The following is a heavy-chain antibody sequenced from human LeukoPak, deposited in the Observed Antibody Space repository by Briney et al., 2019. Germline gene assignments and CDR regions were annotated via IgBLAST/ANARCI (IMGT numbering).Heavy chain of an antibody. Sequence: ASVKVSCKASGYTFTSYYMHWVRQAPGQGLEWMGIINPSGGSTSYAQKFQGRVTMTRDTSTSTVYMELSSLRSKDTAVYYCARDRLPLDYYYYYGMDVWGQGTTVTVSS. D-gene: IGHD3-16*01. CDR3: ARDRLPLDYYYYYGMDV. CDR2: INPSGGST. CDR1: GYTFTSYY. J-gene: IGHJ6*02. V-gene: IGHV1-46*01.